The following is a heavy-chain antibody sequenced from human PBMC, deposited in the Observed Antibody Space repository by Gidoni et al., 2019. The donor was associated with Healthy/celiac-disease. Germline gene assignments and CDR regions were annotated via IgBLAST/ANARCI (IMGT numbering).Heavy chain of an antibody. D-gene: IGHD2-2*01. J-gene: IGHJ4*02. CDR1: GFTFDAYA. CDR2: ISWNSGSI. V-gene: IGHV3-9*01. Sequence: EVQLVESGGGLVQPGRSLRLSCAASGFTFDAYALHWVRQSPGKGLEWVSGISWNSGSIGYADSVKGRFTISRDNAKNSLYLQMNSLRAEDTALYYCAKDWWVGRVVLPAAAFDYWGQGTLVTVSS. CDR3: AKDWWVGRVVLPAAAFDY.